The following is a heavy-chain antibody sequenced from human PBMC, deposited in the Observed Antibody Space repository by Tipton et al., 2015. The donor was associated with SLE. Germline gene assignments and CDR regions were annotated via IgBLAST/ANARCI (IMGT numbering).Heavy chain of an antibody. CDR1: GGSFSGYY. CDR3: ARSGPSWGYYYYMDV. J-gene: IGHJ6*03. V-gene: IGHV4-34*01. CDR2: VNHSGGT. D-gene: IGHD3-16*01. Sequence: TLSLTCAVYGGSFSGYYWSWIRQPPGKGLEWIGEVNHSGGTNYNPSLKSRVTISVDTSKNQFSLKLSSVTAADTAVYYCARSGPSWGYYYYMDVWGKGTTVTVSS.